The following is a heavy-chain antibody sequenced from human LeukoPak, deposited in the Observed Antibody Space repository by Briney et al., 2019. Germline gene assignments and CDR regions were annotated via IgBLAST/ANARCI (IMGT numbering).Heavy chain of an antibody. CDR3: ARGRKRWSSGSREYYFDY. J-gene: IGHJ4*02. D-gene: IGHD3-10*01. CDR2: MNPNSGNT. V-gene: IGHV1-8*01. Sequence: ASVKVSCKASGYTFTSYDINWVRHAPGQGLELMGWMNPNSGNTGYAQKFQGRVTMTRNTSISTAYMELSSLRSEDTAVYYCARGRKRWSSGSREYYFDYWGQGTLVTVSS. CDR1: GYTFTSYD.